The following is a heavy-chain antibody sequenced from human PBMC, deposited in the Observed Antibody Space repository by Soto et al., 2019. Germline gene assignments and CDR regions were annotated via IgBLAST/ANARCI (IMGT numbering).Heavy chain of an antibody. CDR3: ARGYCSSTSCYRSMGVDY. J-gene: IGHJ4*02. CDR1: GGSISSSSYY. V-gene: IGHV4-39*01. CDR2: IYYSGST. Sequence: SETLSITCTVSGGSISSSSYYWGWIRQPPGKGLEWIGSIYYSGSTYYNPSLKSRVTISVDTSKNQFSLKLSSVTAADTAVYYCARGYCSSTSCYRSMGVDYWGQGTLVTVSS. D-gene: IGHD2-2*02.